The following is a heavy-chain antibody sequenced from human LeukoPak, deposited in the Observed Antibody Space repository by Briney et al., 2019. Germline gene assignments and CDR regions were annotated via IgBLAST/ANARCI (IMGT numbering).Heavy chain of an antibody. CDR1: GGSISNNY. CDR2: IYYTGST. CDR3: AKYRPSGSVWVGFDI. D-gene: IGHD3-16*01. V-gene: IGHV4-59*08. J-gene: IGHJ3*02. Sequence: SETLSLTCLVSGGSISNNYWSWIRQPTGKGLEWIGQIYYTGSTSYNPHLKSRVSISVDTSKNQFSPRLTSVTAADTALYYCAKYRPSGSVWVGFDIWGQGTMVTVSS.